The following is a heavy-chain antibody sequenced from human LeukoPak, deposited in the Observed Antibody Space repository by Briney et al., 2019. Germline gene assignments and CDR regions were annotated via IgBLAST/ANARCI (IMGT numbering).Heavy chain of an antibody. D-gene: IGHD4-11*01. J-gene: IGHJ3*02. CDR2: IYHSGST. CDR3: AVLTKGHAFDI. V-gene: IGHV4-30-2*01. CDR1: GGSISSGGYS. Sequence: SETLSLTCAVSGGSISSGGYSWSWIRQPPGKGLEWIGYIYHSGSTYYNPSLKSQVTISVDRSKNQFSLKLSSVTAADTAVYYCAVLTKGHAFDIWGQGTMVTVSS.